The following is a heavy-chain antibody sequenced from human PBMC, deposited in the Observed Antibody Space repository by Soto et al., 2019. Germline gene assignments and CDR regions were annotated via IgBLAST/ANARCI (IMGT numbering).Heavy chain of an antibody. CDR3: ARGGGYDSFDY. D-gene: IGHD5-12*01. V-gene: IGHV4-30-2*06. Sequence: SETLSLTCTVSGASISYGGFSWSWIRQSPGEGLEWIGYISHLESTYFHPSFKSRLTMSIDRTRNQFSLKLSSVTAADMAVYYCARGGGYDSFDYWGQGVLVTVSS. CDR1: GASISYGGFS. CDR2: ISHLEST. J-gene: IGHJ4*02.